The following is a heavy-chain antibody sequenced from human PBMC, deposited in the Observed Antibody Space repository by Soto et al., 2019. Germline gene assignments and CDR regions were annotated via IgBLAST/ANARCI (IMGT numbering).Heavy chain of an antibody. CDR1: GFTFGDYA. CDR3: TRVPIRPGSRYGMDV. V-gene: IGHV3-49*04. D-gene: IGHD3-9*01. Sequence: EVQLVESGGGLVQPVRSLRLSCTASGFTFGDYAMSCVRQAPGKGLEWAGFIRSKAYGGTTEYAASVKGGFTISRDDSKSIAYLQMNRLNTEDTGVYYCTRVPIRPGSRYGMDVWGQGTTVTVSS. J-gene: IGHJ6*02. CDR2: IRSKAYGGTT.